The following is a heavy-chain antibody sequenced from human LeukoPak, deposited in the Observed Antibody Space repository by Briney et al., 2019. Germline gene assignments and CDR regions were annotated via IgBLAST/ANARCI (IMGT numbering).Heavy chain of an antibody. V-gene: IGHV3-23*01. Sequence: PGGSLRLSCAASGFTFSSYAMNWVRQAPGKGLEWVSGTGSTGVSTFYADSVKGRFTVSRDNSKNTLSLQMNSLRAEDTAVYYCASQYATGYWGQGTLVTVSS. CDR3: ASQYATGY. CDR1: GFTFSSYA. D-gene: IGHD1-26*01. J-gene: IGHJ4*02. CDR2: TGSTGVST.